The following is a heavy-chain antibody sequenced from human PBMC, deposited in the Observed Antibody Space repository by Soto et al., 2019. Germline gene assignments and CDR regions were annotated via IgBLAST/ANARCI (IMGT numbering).Heavy chain of an antibody. CDR1: GFTFTSSA. CDR2: IVVGSGNT. CDR3: AAYRRDGYNYFDY. Sequence: VKVSCKASGFTFTSSAVQWVRQARGQRLEWIGWIVVGSGNTNYAQKFQERVTITRDMSTSTAYMELSSLRSEDTAVYYCAAYRRDGYNYFDYWGQGTLVTVSS. D-gene: IGHD2-21*01. V-gene: IGHV1-58*01. J-gene: IGHJ4*02.